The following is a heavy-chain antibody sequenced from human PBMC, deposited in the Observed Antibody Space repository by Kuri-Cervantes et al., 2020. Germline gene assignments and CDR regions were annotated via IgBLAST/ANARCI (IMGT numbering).Heavy chain of an antibody. Sequence: ASVKVSCKASGYTFTGYYMHWVRQAPGQGLEWMGWINPNSGGTNYAQKFQGRVTMTRDTSISTAYMELSRLRSDDTAVYYCARPSGSYSLLDAFDIWGQGTMVTVSS. J-gene: IGHJ3*02. CDR3: ARPSGSYSLLDAFDI. V-gene: IGHV1-2*02. CDR2: INPNSGGT. D-gene: IGHD1-26*01. CDR1: GYTFTGYY.